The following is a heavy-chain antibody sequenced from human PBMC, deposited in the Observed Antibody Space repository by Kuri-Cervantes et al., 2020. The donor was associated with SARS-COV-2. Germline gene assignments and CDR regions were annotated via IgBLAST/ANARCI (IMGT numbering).Heavy chain of an antibody. V-gene: IGHV1-24*01. D-gene: IGHD1-26*01. Sequence: ASVKVSCKVSGYTLTELSMHWARQAPGKGLEWMGGFDPEDGETIYAQKFQGRVTMTEDTSTDTAYMELSSLRSEDTAVYYCATKSEYSGSYFSYYYYGMDVWGQGTTVTVSS. CDR2: FDPEDGET. J-gene: IGHJ6*02. CDR3: ATKSEYSGSYFSYYYYGMDV. CDR1: GYTLTELS.